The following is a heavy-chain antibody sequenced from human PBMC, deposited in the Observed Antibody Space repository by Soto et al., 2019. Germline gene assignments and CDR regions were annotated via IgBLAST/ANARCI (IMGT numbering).Heavy chain of an antibody. CDR3: VRTASSSWYGTYYYYGMDV. D-gene: IGHD6-13*01. J-gene: IGHJ6*02. V-gene: IGHV4-39*01. CDR2: IYYSGST. Sequence: PSETLSLTCTVSGGSISSSSYYWGWIRQPPGKGLEWIGSIYYSGSTYYNPSLKSRVTISVDTSKNQFSLKLSSVTAADTAVYYCVRTASSSWYGTYYYYGMDVWGQGTTVTVSS. CDR1: GGSISSSSYY.